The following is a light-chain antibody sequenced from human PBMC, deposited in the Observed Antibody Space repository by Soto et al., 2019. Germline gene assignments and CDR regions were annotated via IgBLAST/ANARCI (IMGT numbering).Light chain of an antibody. J-gene: IGKJ5*01. CDR1: QTISTW. CDR2: KAS. Sequence: VQMAKSLATVGASIGDRVTITCRASQTISTWLAWYQQKPGKAPKLLIYKASTLKSGVPSRFSGSGSGTEFTLTISSLQSEDFAVYYCQQYNKWPPITFGQGTRLEIK. CDR3: QQYNKWPPIT. V-gene: IGKV1-5*03.